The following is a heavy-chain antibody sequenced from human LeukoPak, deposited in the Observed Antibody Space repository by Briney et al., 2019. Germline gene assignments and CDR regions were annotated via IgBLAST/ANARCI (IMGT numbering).Heavy chain of an antibody. CDR2: IYGDGSLS. CDR3: AKAPDLDSGIDY. V-gene: IGHV3-74*01. J-gene: IGHJ4*02. CDR1: GFTFSNYW. D-gene: IGHD3-10*01. Sequence: PGGSLRLSCAASGFTFSNYWMHWVRQVPGKGLVWVARIYGDGSLSFYADSVKGRFTISRDNAKNSLYLQMNSLRAEDTALYYCAKAPDLDSGIDYWGQGTLVTVSS.